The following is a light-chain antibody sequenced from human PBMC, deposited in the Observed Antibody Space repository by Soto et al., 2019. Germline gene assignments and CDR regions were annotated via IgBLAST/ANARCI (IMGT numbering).Light chain of an antibody. Sequence: EIVMTQSPATLSVSPGERATLSCRASQSVSSKVFCYQQKLVQAPRLLIHGASARATVIPARFSGSGSGTEFTLTISSLQSEDFAVYYCQQYNSWSPITFGQGTRL. CDR3: QQYNSWSPIT. J-gene: IGKJ5*01. CDR2: GAS. CDR1: QSVSSK. V-gene: IGKV3-15*01.